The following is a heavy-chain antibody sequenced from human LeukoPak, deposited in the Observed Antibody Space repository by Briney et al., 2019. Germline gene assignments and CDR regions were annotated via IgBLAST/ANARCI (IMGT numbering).Heavy chain of an antibody. J-gene: IGHJ4*02. V-gene: IGHV4-39*07. CDR1: GGSISSSSYY. CDR3: VAAAVAVDY. D-gene: IGHD6-19*01. CDR2: IYHSGST. Sequence: SETLSLTCTVSGGSISSSSYYWGWIRQPPGKGLEWIGSIYHSGSTYYNPSLKSRVTLSVDKSKNHFSLKLSSVTAADTAVYYCVAAAVAVDYWGQGTLVTVSS.